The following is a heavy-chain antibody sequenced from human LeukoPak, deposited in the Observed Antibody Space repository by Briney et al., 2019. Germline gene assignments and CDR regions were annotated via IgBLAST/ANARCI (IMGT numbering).Heavy chain of an antibody. V-gene: IGHV3-23*01. CDR2: ISGSGGST. J-gene: IGHJ5*02. CDR3: AKLSIGKGGFDP. CDR1: GFPFTSYA. D-gene: IGHD1-14*01. Sequence: PGGSLRPSCAASGFPFTSYAMSWVRQAPGKGREWVSAISGSGGSTYYADSVKGRFTISRDSSKNTLYLQMNSLRAGDTAVYYCAKLSIGKGGFDPWGQGTLVTVSS.